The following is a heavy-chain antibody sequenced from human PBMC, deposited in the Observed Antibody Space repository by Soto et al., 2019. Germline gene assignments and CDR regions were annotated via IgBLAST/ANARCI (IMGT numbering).Heavy chain of an antibody. J-gene: IGHJ4*02. Sequence: EVQLVESGGGLVKPGRSLRLSCTASGFTFGDYAMSWFRQAPGKGLEWVGFIRSKAYGGTTEYAASVKGRFTISRDDSKSIAYLQMNSLKTEDTAVYYCTRSVWNWNHNRGLDYWGQGTLVTVSS. CDR3: TRSVWNWNHNRGLDY. V-gene: IGHV3-49*05. CDR1: GFTFGDYA. D-gene: IGHD1-1*01. CDR2: IRSKAYGGTT.